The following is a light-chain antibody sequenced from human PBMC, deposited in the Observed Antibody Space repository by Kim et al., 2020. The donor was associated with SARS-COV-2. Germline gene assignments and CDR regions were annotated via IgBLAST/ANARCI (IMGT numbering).Light chain of an antibody. J-gene: IGKJ5*01. CDR1: QRVSSS. CDR3: QQYNNWPPIT. CDR2: GAY. Sequence: SAGERDTLSCEASQRVSSSLAWYKQNPGQAPRLLIYGAYTRATGIPARLCGRGCGTEFTLTISSLQSENVVVYYCQQYNNWPPITFGQGTRLEIK. V-gene: IGKV3-15*01.